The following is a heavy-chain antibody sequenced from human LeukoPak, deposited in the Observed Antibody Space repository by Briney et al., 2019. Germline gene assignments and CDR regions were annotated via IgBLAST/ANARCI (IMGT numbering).Heavy chain of an antibody. D-gene: IGHD2-2*01. J-gene: IGHJ6*03. CDR2: IYTSGST. CDR1: GGSISSYY. V-gene: IGHV4-4*07. Sequence: SETLSLTCTVSGGSISSYYWSWIRQPAGKGLEWIGRIYTSGSTNYNPSLKSRVTMSVDTSKDQFSLKLSSVTAADTAVYYCARINIVVVPAATYYYYYYMDVWGKGTTVTISS. CDR3: ARINIVVVPAATYYYYYYMDV.